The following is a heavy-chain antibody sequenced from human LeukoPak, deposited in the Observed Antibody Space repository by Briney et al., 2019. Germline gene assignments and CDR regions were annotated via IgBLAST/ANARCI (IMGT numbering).Heavy chain of an antibody. CDR1: GYSFTNSG. J-gene: IGHJ5*02. CDR2: ISAYNGNA. D-gene: IGHD6-19*01. Sequence: ASVKVSCKTSGYSFTNSGVSWVRHAPGQGLEWMGWISAYNGNAKYAQKAQDRVTLTTDTSTSTAYMELGSLRSDDTAVYYCARDRDHRALAGSFDPWGQGTLVTVSS. V-gene: IGHV1-18*01. CDR3: ARDRDHRALAGSFDP.